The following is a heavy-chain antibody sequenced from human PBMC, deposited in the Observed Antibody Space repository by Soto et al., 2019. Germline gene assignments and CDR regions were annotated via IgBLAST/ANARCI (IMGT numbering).Heavy chain of an antibody. CDR2: IYYSGST. Sequence: SETLSLTCTVSGGSISSYYWSWIRQPPGKGLEWIGHIYYSGSTNYNPSLKSRVTISVDTSKNQFSLKLSFVTAADTAVYYCARDPKVAGLGDYWGQGTLVTVSS. V-gene: IGHV4-59*01. J-gene: IGHJ4*02. D-gene: IGHD6-19*01. CDR3: ARDPKVAGLGDY. CDR1: GGSISSYY.